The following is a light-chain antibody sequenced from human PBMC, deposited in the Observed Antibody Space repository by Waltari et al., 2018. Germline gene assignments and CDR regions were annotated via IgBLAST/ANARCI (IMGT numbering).Light chain of an antibody. V-gene: IGKV4-1*01. Sequence: DIVMTQSPDSLAVSLGERATNNCKSSQSVLYSSNHKNYLAWYQQKPGQPPKLLIYWASTRESGVPDRFSGSGSGTDFTLTISSLQAEDVAVYYCQQYYSTPPTFGQGTKVEIK. CDR2: WAS. J-gene: IGKJ1*01. CDR1: QSVLYSSNHKNY. CDR3: QQYYSTPPT.